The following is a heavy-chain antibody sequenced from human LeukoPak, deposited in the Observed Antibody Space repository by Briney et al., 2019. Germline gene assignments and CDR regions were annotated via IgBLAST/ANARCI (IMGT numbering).Heavy chain of an antibody. CDR1: GYTFSSYG. Sequence: GASVKVSCKASGYTFSSYGFSWVRQAPGQGLEWVGWISAFNGNPSYAQKLQDRVTLTTDTSTSTAYMELRSLRSDDAAVYYCARVFDRSSGAGNYPPYWYFDLWGRGTLVTVSS. J-gene: IGHJ2*01. CDR3: ARVFDRSSGAGNYPPYWYFDL. CDR2: ISAFNGNP. D-gene: IGHD2-15*01. V-gene: IGHV1-18*01.